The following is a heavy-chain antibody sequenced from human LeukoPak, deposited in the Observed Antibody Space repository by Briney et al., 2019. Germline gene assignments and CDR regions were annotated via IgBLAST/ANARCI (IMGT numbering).Heavy chain of an antibody. V-gene: IGHV1-18*01. D-gene: IGHD5-18*01. CDR3: ARDALLVDTAMVANFDY. CDR2: ISAYNGNT. CDR1: GYTFTSYG. J-gene: IGHJ4*02. Sequence: ASVKVSCKASGYTFTSYGISWVRQAPGQGLEWMGWISAYNGNTNYAQKLQGRVTMTTDTSTSTAYMELRSLGSDDTAVYYCARDALLVDTAMVANFDYWGQGTLVTVSS.